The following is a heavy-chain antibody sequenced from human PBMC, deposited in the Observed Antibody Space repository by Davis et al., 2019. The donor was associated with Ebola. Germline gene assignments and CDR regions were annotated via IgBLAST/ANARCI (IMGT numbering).Heavy chain of an antibody. Sequence: GGSLRPSCAASGSTLSSYRINWVRQAPGKGLAWVSSISTSGTYIKYAESVQGRFTISRDNAKESVYLEMSSLRDEDSAVYYCARDRPPWELDYWGLGTLVTVSS. CDR3: ARDRPPWELDY. CDR2: ISTSGTYI. V-gene: IGHV3-21*01. CDR1: GSTLSSYR. J-gene: IGHJ4*02. D-gene: IGHD1-26*01.